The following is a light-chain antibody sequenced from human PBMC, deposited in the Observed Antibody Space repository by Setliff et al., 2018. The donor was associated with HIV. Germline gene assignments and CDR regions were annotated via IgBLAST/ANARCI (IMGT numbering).Light chain of an antibody. Sequence: QSALTQPASVSGSPGQSITVSCTGTSSDVGAYNHVSWYQQHPGKAPKLMIYEVSNRPPGVSDRFSGSKSGNTASLTISGLQAEDEADYYCASYTSNSTPVFGTGTKVTVL. J-gene: IGLJ1*01. CDR1: SSDVGAYNH. CDR2: EVS. V-gene: IGLV2-14*01. CDR3: ASYTSNSTPV.